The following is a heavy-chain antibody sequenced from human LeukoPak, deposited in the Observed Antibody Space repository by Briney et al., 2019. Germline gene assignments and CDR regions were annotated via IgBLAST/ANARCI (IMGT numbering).Heavy chain of an antibody. CDR2: ISTYNGDT. CDR1: GYAFIRYP. D-gene: IGHD3-3*01. CDR3: ARERDTVLAPYFDY. J-gene: IGHJ4*02. Sequence: GASVKVSCKASGYAFIRYPIIWVRQAPGQGLEWMGWISTYNGDTTYAQKFQDRVSMTTDTSTGTASMELRSLRSDDTAVYYRARERDTVLAPYFDYWGQGTLVTVSP. V-gene: IGHV1-18*01.